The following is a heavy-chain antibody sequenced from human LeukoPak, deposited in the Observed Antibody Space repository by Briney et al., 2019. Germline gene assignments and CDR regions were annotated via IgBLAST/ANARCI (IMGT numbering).Heavy chain of an antibody. CDR1: GGSISSYY. D-gene: IGHD6-19*01. CDR2: IYYSGST. CDR3: ARSASGWSERIDY. J-gene: IGHJ4*02. V-gene: IGHV4-59*01. Sequence: SETLSLTCTVSGGSISSYYWSWIRQPPGKGLEWIGYIYYSGSTNYNPSLKSRVTISVDTSKNQFSLKLSSVTAADTAVYYCARSASGWSERIDYWAREPWSPSPQ.